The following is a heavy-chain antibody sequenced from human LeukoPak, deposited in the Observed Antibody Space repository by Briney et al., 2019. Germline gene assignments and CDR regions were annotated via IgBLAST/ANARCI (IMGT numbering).Heavy chain of an antibody. Sequence: ASVKVSCKTSGYTFTRYAMNWVRLAPGQGLEWMGWINTDTGNPTYAQGFTGRFVFSLDTSVSTAYLQITSLKADDTAVYYCARAHDTAVFTFDYWGQGTLVTVSS. D-gene: IGHD5-18*01. J-gene: IGHJ4*02. CDR1: GYTFTRYA. CDR2: INTDTGNP. V-gene: IGHV7-4-1*02. CDR3: ARAHDTAVFTFDY.